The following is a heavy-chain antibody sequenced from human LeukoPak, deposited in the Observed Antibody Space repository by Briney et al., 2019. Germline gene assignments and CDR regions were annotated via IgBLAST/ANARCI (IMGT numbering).Heavy chain of an antibody. CDR1: GGSISSSSYY. CDR3: ARQPIYCSSTSCHGNWFDP. CDR2: IYYSGST. J-gene: IGHJ5*02. D-gene: IGHD2-2*01. V-gene: IGHV4-39*01. Sequence: SETLSLTCTVSGGSISSSSYYWGWIRQPPGKGLEWIGSIYYSGSTYYNLSLKSRVTISVDTSKNQFSLKLSSVTAADTAVYYCARQPIYCSSTSCHGNWFDPWGQGTLVTVSS.